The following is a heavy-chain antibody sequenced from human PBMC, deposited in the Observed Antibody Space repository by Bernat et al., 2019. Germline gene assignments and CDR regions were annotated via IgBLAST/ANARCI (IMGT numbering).Heavy chain of an antibody. CDR2: INWNGGST. Sequence: EVQLVESGGGVVRPGGSLRLSCAASGFTFDDYGMSWVRQAPGKGLEWVSGINWNGGSTGYADSVKGRFTISRDKAKNSLYLQMNSLRAEDTALYYCARGAEYYGSGGHYYFDYWGQGTLVTVSS. J-gene: IGHJ4*02. V-gene: IGHV3-20*04. D-gene: IGHD3-10*01. CDR3: ARGAEYYGSGGHYYFDY. CDR1: GFTFDDYG.